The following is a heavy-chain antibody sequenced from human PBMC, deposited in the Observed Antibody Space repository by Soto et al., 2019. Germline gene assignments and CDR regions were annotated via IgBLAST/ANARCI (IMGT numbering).Heavy chain of an antibody. CDR1: GGSISSSSYY. J-gene: IGHJ6*02. CDR3: ARHSDLWVDPYYYGMDV. Sequence: PSETLSLTCTVSGGSISSSSYYWGWIRQPPGKGLEWIGSIYYSGSTYYNPSLKSRVTISVDTSKNQFSLKLSSVTAADTAVYYCARHSDLWVDPYYYGMDVWGQGTTVTVSS. V-gene: IGHV4-39*01. CDR2: IYYSGST. D-gene: IGHD2-21*01.